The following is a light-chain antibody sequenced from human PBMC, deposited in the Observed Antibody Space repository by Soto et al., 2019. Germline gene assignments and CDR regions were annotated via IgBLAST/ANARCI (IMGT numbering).Light chain of an antibody. CDR2: GAS. J-gene: IGKJ4*01. CDR3: QQYGSSPLT. CDR1: QSVSSSY. V-gene: IGKV3-20*01. Sequence: EIVLTQSPGTLSLSPGERATLSCRASQSVSSSYLAWYQQKPGRAPRLLIYGASSRATGIPDRFIGSGSGTDFTLTISRLEPEDCAVYYCQQYGSSPLTFGGGTKVDLK.